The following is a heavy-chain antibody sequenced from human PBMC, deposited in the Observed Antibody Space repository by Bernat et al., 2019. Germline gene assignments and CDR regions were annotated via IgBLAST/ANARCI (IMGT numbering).Heavy chain of an antibody. CDR2: ISYDGSNK. D-gene: IGHD3-3*02. CDR3: AKGTSGAGDFDY. V-gene: IGHV3-30-3*01. Sequence: QVQLVESGGGVVQPGRSLRLSCAASGFTFSSYAMHWVRQAPGKGLEWVAVISYDGSNKYYADSVKGRFTISRDNSKNTLYLQMNSLRAEDTAVYYCAKGTSGAGDFDYWGQGALVTVSS. J-gene: IGHJ4*02. CDR1: GFTFSSYA.